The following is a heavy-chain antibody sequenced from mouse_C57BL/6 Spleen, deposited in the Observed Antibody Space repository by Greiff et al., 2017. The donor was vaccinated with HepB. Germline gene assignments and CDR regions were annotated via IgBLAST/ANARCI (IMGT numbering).Heavy chain of an antibody. CDR2: IWSDGST. D-gene: IGHD2-3*01. CDR3: ARHGSYLYAMDY. CDR1: GFSLTSYG. Sequence: QVQLQQSGPGLVAPSQSLSITCSVSGFSLTSYGVHWVRQPPGKGLEWLVVIWSDGSTTYNSALKSRLSISKDNSKSQVFLKMNSLQTDDTAMYYCARHGSYLYAMDYWGQGTSVTVSS. V-gene: IGHV2-6-1*01. J-gene: IGHJ4*01.